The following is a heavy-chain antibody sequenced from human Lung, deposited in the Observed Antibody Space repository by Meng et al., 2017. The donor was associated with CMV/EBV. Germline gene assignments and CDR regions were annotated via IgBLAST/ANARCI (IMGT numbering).Heavy chain of an antibody. CDR1: VFTFSSFG. D-gene: IGHD2-15*01. Sequence: ASVFTFSSFGMPWVRQAPGKALEWVAVISYHERNKFYGDSVKGRFTVSRDNSKSTLYLHVDSLRPDDTAVYYCAKEDCSGATCSLDKWGQGTLVTVSS. CDR3: AKEDCSGATCSLDK. CDR2: ISYHERNK. V-gene: IGHV3-30*18. J-gene: IGHJ4*02.